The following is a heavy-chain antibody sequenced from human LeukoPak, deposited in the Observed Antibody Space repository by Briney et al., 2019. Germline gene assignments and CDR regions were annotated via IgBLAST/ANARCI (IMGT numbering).Heavy chain of an antibody. J-gene: IGHJ6*03. Sequence: ASVKVSCKVSGYTLTELSMHWVRQAPGKGLEWMGGFDPEGGETIYAQKFQGRVTMTEDTSTDTAYMELSSLRSEDTAVYYCATVPRPGIAVAGQYYYYYYMDVWGKGTTVTVSS. CDR1: GYTLTELS. V-gene: IGHV1-24*01. D-gene: IGHD6-19*01. CDR3: ATVPRPGIAVAGQYYYYYYMDV. CDR2: FDPEGGET.